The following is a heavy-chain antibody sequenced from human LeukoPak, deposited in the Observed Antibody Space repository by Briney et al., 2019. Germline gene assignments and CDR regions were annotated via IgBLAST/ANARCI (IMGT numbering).Heavy chain of an antibody. CDR1: GGSISSSSYY. V-gene: IGHV4-39*07. Sequence: QTSETLSLTCTVSGGSISSSSYYWGWIRQPPGKGLEWIGSIYYSGSTYYNPSLKSRVTISVDTSKNQFSLKLSSVTAADTAVYYCARDSSLVRGVRRDDYYYYYMDVWGKGTTVTISS. CDR3: ARDSSLVRGVRRDDYYYYYMDV. CDR2: IYYSGST. D-gene: IGHD3-10*01. J-gene: IGHJ6*03.